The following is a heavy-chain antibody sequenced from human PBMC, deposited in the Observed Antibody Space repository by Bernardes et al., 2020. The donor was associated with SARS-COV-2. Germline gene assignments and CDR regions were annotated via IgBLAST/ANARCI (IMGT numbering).Heavy chain of an antibody. Sequence: SETLSLTCTVSGGSISNYYWSWIRQPPGRGLEWIAWIYYSGATMYNPSLNSRITMSVDTSKNQFSLKLTSVTAADMAVYYCARHFGSGTYPLDYWGQGTLVTVSS. V-gene: IGHV4-59*08. CDR2: IYYSGAT. J-gene: IGHJ4*01. CDR1: GGSISNYY. D-gene: IGHD3-10*01. CDR3: ARHFGSGTYPLDY.